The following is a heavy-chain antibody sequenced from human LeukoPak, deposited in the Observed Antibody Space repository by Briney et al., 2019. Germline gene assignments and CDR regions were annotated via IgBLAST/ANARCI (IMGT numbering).Heavy chain of an antibody. D-gene: IGHD1-26*01. CDR3: AKDSGTYRDFNV. CDR2: IWYDGSNK. J-gene: IGHJ3*01. Sequence: GGSLRLSCAASGFTFSSYGMHWVRQAPGKGLEWVAVIWYDGSNKYYADSVKGRFTISRDNSKNTLYLEMRSLKADDTAVYYCAKDSGTYRDFNVWGQGTLVTVSS. V-gene: IGHV3-33*06. CDR1: GFTFSSYG.